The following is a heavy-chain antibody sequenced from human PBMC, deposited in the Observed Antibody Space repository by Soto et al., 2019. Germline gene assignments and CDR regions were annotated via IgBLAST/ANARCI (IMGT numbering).Heavy chain of an antibody. J-gene: IGHJ2*01. Sequence: GESLKISCKGSGYSVGSYWSGWVRQMPGKGLEWMGIIYPGDSDTRYSPSFRGQVTISADKSISTAYLQWSSLKASDTAMYYCARLPYYYDEKYFDLWGRGTLVTVSS. V-gene: IGHV5-51*01. CDR3: ARLPYYYDEKYFDL. CDR1: GYSVGSYW. CDR2: IYPGDSDT. D-gene: IGHD3-22*01.